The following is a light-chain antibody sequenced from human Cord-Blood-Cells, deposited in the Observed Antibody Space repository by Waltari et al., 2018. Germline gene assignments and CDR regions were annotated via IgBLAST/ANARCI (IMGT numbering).Light chain of an antibody. Sequence: QSALTQPASVSGSPGQSITISCTGTSSYVGSYNLVSWYQQPPGKAPNLMIYEGSNRPSGVSNRFSGSKSGNTASLTISGLQAEDEADYYCCSYAGSSTWVFGGGTKLTVL. CDR2: EGS. J-gene: IGLJ3*02. V-gene: IGLV2-23*01. CDR3: CSYAGSSTWV. CDR1: SSYVGSYNL.